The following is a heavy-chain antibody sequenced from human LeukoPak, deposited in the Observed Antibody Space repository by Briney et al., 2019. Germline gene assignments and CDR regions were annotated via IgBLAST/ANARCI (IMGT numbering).Heavy chain of an antibody. Sequence: PSETLSLTCTVSGGSISSGGYYWGWIRQHPGKGLEWIGYIYYSGSTYYNPSLKSRVTISVDTSKNQFSLKLSSVTAADTAVYYCASGRGYNYYYYYGMDVWGQGTTVTVSS. CDR3: ASGRGYNYYYYYGMDV. V-gene: IGHV4-31*03. D-gene: IGHD5-12*01. J-gene: IGHJ6*02. CDR2: IYYSGST. CDR1: GGSISSGGYY.